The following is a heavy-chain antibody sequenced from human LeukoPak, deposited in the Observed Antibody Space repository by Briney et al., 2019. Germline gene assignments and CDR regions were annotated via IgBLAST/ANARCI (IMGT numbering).Heavy chain of an antibody. V-gene: IGHV1-24*01. CDR3: ATILRFLEWLSFDY. CDR1: GYTFTGYY. Sequence: ASVKVSCKASGYTFTGYYMHWVRQAPGKGLEWMGGFDPEDGETIYAQKFQGRVTMTEDTSTDTAYMELSSLRSEDTAVYYCATILRFLEWLSFDYWGQGTLVTVSS. CDR2: FDPEDGET. D-gene: IGHD3-3*01. J-gene: IGHJ4*02.